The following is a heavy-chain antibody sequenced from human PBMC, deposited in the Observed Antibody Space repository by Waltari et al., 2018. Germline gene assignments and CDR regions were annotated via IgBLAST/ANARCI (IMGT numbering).Heavy chain of an antibody. D-gene: IGHD6-19*01. J-gene: IGHJ6*02. Sequence: EVQVVESGGGLVQPGGSLRLSCVASGFTFSIFWMSWVRQAPGKGLEWVANIKEDGSVKNYGDAVKGRFTISRDNAENSLSLQMNSLRSEDTAVYYCATGWDDYHYYYGMDVWGQGTTVTVSS. CDR2: IKEDGSVK. CDR1: GFTFSIFW. V-gene: IGHV3-7*03. CDR3: ATGWDDYHYYYGMDV.